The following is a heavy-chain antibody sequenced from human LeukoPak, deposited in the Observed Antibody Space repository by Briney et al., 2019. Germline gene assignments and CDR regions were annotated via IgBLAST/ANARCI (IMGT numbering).Heavy chain of an antibody. Sequence: GASVKVSCKASGGTFSSYAISWVRQAPEQGLECMGRIIPILGIANYAQKFQGRVTITADKSTSTAYMELSSLRSEDTAVYYCATYYYVENGPPHDAFDIWGQGTMVTVSS. V-gene: IGHV1-69*04. D-gene: IGHD3-10*02. CDR2: IIPILGIA. J-gene: IGHJ3*02. CDR1: GGTFSSYA. CDR3: ATYYYVENGPPHDAFDI.